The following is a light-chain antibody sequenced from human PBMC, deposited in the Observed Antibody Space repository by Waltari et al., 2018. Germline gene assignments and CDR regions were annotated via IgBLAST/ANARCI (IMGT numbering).Light chain of an antibody. CDR3: QQYDSYSWT. CDR2: QAS. CDR1: QSISSW. V-gene: IGKV1-5*03. Sequence: DIQMTQSPSTLSASVGDRVTIICRASQSISSWLAWYQQKPGQAPKILIYQASSLESGVPSRFSGSGSGTEFTLTISSLQPDDFAAYYCQQYDSYSWTFGQGTKVEIK. J-gene: IGKJ1*01.